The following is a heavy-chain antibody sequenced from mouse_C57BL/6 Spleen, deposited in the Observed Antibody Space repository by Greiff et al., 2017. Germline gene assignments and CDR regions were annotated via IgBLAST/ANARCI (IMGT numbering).Heavy chain of an antibody. CDR3: ARYDYGNNYFDY. Sequence: QVQLQQPGAELVRPGSSVKLSCKASGYTFTSYWMHWVKQRPIQGLEWIGNIDPSDSETHYNQKFKDKATLTVDKSSSTAYMQLSSLTSEDSAVYYCARYDYGNNYFDYWGQGTTLTVAS. CDR2: IDPSDSET. CDR1: GYTFTSYW. J-gene: IGHJ2*01. V-gene: IGHV1-52*01. D-gene: IGHD2-1*01.